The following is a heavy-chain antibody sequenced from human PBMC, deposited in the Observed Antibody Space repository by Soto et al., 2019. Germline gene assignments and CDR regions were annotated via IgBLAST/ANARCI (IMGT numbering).Heavy chain of an antibody. Sequence: PGGSLRLSCAASGFTFSSYAMKWVRHTQEKGLEWVSSISSTSAYTHYADSVKGRFTISRDNANNSLFLQMDSPRAEDTAVYYCARDLALAGNYWGQGA. J-gene: IGHJ4*02. CDR3: ARDLALAGNY. CDR1: GFTFSSYA. CDR2: ISSTSAYT. V-gene: IGHV3-21*01. D-gene: IGHD6-19*01.